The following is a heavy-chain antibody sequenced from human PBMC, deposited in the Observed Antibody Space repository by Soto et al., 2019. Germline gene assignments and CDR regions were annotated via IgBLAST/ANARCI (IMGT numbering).Heavy chain of an antibody. CDR2: ISGSGGSS. D-gene: IGHD2-15*01. Sequence: PGGSLRLSCAASGFTFSSYAMSWVRQAPGKGLEWVSVISGSGGSSNYADSVKGRFTISRDNSKSTLYLQMNSLRAEDTAVYYCAKDIVVGVAATPDWFDSWGQGTLVTVSS. CDR3: AKDIVVGVAATPDWFDS. V-gene: IGHV3-23*01. J-gene: IGHJ5*01. CDR1: GFTFSSYA.